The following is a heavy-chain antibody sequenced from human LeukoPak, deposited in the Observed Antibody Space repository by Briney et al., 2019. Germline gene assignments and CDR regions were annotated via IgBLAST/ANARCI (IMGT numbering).Heavy chain of an antibody. CDR3: ARSGILIVVVPAAPSDYFDY. J-gene: IGHJ4*02. V-gene: IGHV3-30-3*01. CDR1: GFTFSSNA. Sequence: GGSLRLSCAASGFTFSSNAMHWVRQAPGKGLEWVAVITYDGSNKYYADSVKGRFTISRDNSRNTRYLQMNSLRAEDTAVYSCARSGILIVVVPAAPSDYFDYWGQGTLVSVSS. CDR2: ITYDGSNK. D-gene: IGHD2-2*01.